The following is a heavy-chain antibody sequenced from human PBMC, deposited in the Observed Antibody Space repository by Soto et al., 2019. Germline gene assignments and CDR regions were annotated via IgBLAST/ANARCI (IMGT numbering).Heavy chain of an antibody. J-gene: IGHJ4*02. D-gene: IGHD1-26*01. Sequence: SETLSLTCAVSGDPISSSHWWSWVRQTPGKGLEWIGEIYHSGSINYNPSLKSRVIISADRSKNQFSLRLSSVTAADTAVYYCATSQLGEYFDYRGQGTLVTVSS. CDR1: GDPISSSHW. V-gene: IGHV4-4*02. CDR2: IYHSGSI. CDR3: ATSQLGEYFDY.